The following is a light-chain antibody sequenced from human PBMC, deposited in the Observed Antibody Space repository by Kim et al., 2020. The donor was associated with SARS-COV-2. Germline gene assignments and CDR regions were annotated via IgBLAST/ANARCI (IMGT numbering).Light chain of an antibody. CDR3: AAWDDSLSGVV. CDR2: RNN. V-gene: IGLV1-47*01. J-gene: IGLJ2*01. Sequence: GQRVNIYCSGSSSNIGSNYVYWYQQLPGTAPKLLIYRNNQRPSGVPDRFSGSKSGTSASLAISGLRSEDEADYYCAAWDDSLSGVVFGGGTQLTVL. CDR1: SSNIGSNY.